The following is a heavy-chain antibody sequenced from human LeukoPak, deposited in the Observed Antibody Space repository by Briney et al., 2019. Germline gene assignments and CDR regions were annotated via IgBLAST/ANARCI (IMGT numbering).Heavy chain of an antibody. J-gene: IGHJ6*04. CDR3: ARDRLEGYYYGMDV. CDR1: GGSISSGDYY. V-gene: IGHV4-30-4*01. CDR2: IYYSGST. D-gene: IGHD6-25*01. Sequence: SQTLSLTCTVSGGSISSGDYYWGWIRQPPGTGLEWIGYIYYSGSTYYNPSLKSRVTISVDTSKNQFSLKLSSVTAADTAVYYCARDRLEGYYYGMDVWGKGTTVTVSS.